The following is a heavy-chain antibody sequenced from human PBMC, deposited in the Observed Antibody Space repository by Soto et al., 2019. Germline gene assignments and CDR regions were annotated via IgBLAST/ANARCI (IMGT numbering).Heavy chain of an antibody. CDR3: ASRRDTAMVVVYYGMDV. CDR2: ISSSSSTI. J-gene: IGHJ6*02. V-gene: IGHV3-48*02. Sequence: GGSLRLSCAASGFTFSSYSMNWVRQAPGKGLEWVSYISSSSSTIYYADSVKGRFTISRDNAKNSLYLQMNSLRDEDTAVYYCASRRDTAMVVVYYGMDVWGQGTTVTVSS. CDR1: GFTFSSYS. D-gene: IGHD5-18*01.